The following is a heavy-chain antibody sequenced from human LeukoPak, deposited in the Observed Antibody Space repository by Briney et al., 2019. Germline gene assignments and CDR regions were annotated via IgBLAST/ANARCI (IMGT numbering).Heavy chain of an antibody. CDR1: GGSISSYY. V-gene: IGHV4-59*01. D-gene: IGHD3-3*01. J-gene: IGHJ6*02. Sequence: SETLSLTCPVSGGSISSYYWSWIRQPPGKGLEWIGYIYYSGSTNYNPSLKSRVTISVDTSKNQFSLKLSSVTAADTAVYYCARVSYDFWSGYSPDLYFYYGMDVWGQGTTVTVSS. CDR2: IYYSGST. CDR3: ARVSYDFWSGYSPDLYFYYGMDV.